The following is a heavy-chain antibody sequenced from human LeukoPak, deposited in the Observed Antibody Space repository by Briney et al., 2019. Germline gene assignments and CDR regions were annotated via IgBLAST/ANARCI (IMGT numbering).Heavy chain of an antibody. CDR3: ARGRTYYYDSSGQSPPYDAFDI. J-gene: IGHJ3*02. V-gene: IGHV3-7*01. Sequence: GGSLRLSCAASGFTFSSYWMSWVRQAPGKGLEWVANTKQDGSEKYYVDSVKGRFTISRDNAKNSLYLQMNSLRAEDTAVYYCARGRTYYYDSSGQSPPYDAFDIWGQGTMVTVSS. CDR1: GFTFSSYW. D-gene: IGHD3-22*01. CDR2: TKQDGSEK.